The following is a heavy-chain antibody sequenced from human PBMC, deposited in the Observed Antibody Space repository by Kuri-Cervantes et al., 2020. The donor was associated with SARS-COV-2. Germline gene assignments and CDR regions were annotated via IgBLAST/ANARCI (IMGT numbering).Heavy chain of an antibody. D-gene: IGHD2-2*01. Sequence: GESLKISCEASGLTFSSSWMSWVRQAPGKGLEWVANIKQDGSEKYYVDSVKGRFTISRDNAKNSLYLQMNSLRAEDTAVYCCARVIPAAILLTGSGSNWFDPWGQGTLVTVSS. J-gene: IGHJ5*02. CDR1: GLTFSSSW. V-gene: IGHV3-7*01. CDR2: IKQDGSEK. CDR3: ARVIPAAILLTGSGSNWFDP.